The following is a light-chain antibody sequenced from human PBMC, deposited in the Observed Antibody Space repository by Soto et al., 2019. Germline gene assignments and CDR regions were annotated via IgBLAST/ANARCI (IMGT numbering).Light chain of an antibody. J-gene: IGKJ2*01. CDR3: QQYDSFPRT. Sequence: DILMTPSPSSLSASVGDRVTITCQASQDITKYLNWYQQKPGKAPKLLIYHSSNLETGDSSRFSGSGTATHFAFTISSLQPEEIATYCCQQYDSFPRTFGQGTMLDLK. CDR2: HSS. V-gene: IGKV1-33*01. CDR1: QDITKY.